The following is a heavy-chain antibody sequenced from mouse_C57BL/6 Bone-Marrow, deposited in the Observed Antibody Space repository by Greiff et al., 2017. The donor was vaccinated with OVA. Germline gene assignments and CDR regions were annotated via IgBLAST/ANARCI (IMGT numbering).Heavy chain of an antibody. CDR3: AIYYGSRYRYFYF. V-gene: IGHV1-39*01. CDR1: GYSFTDYN. J-gene: IGHJ1*03. Sequence: EVQLQQSGPELVKPGASVKISCKASGYSFTDYNMNWVKQSNGKSLEWIGVINPNYGTTRYNQKFKGKATLTVDKSSSTAYMQLSRLTSEDSAVYFCAIYYGSRYRYFYFWGTGTAVTVSS. D-gene: IGHD1-1*01. CDR2: INPNYGTT.